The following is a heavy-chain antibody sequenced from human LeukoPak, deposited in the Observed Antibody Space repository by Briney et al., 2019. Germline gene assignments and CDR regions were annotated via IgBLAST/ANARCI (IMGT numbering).Heavy chain of an antibody. CDR2: IYSGGST. CDR1: GFTVSSNY. CDR3: ARGPTMVRGVIITSDYYGMDV. Sequence: GGSLRLSCAASGFTVSSNYMSWVRQAPGKGLEWVSVIYSGGSTYYADSVKGRFTISRHNSKNTLYLQMNSLRAEDTAVYYCARGPTMVRGVIITSDYYGMDVWGQGTTVTVSS. V-gene: IGHV3-53*04. J-gene: IGHJ6*02. D-gene: IGHD3-10*01.